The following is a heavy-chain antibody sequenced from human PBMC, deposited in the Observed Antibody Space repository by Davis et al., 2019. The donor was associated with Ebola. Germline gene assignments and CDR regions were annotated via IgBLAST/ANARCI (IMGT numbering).Heavy chain of an antibody. CDR2: IYYSGST. CDR3: ASFPIPGTAFDY. D-gene: IGHD1-20*01. J-gene: IGHJ4*02. CDR1: GGSISSYY. Sequence: MPSETLSLTCTVPGGSISSYYWSWIRQPPGKGLEWIGYIYYSGSTNYNPSLKSRVTISVDTSKNQFSLQLSSVTAADTAVYSCASFPIPGTAFDYWGQGTLVTVSS. V-gene: IGHV4-59*08.